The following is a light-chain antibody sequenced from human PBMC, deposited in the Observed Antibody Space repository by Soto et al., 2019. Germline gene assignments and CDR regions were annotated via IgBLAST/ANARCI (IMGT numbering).Light chain of an antibody. CDR3: SSYTSSSTLGV. J-gene: IGLJ1*01. V-gene: IGLV2-14*01. CDR1: SKDVGGYNY. CDR2: DVS. Sequence: QPVLTQPASVSGSPGQSLTISCTGTSKDVGGYNYVSWYQQHPDKAPKLMIYDVSNRPSGVSNRFSGSKSGNTASLTISGLQAEDEADYYCSSYTSSSTLGVFGTGTKVTVL.